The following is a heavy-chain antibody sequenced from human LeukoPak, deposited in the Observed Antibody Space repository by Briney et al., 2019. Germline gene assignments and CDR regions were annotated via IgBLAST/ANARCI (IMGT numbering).Heavy chain of an antibody. CDR3: ARAVGYCSSTSCYTLYYYYYYMDV. Sequence: SETLSLTCAVYGGSFSGYYWSWIRQPPGKGLEWIGEINHSGSTNYNPSLKSRVTISVDTSKNQFSLKLSSVTAADTAVYYRARAVGYCSSTSCYTLYYYYYYMDVWGKGTTVTVSS. D-gene: IGHD2-2*02. CDR1: GGSFSGYY. CDR2: INHSGST. J-gene: IGHJ6*03. V-gene: IGHV4-34*01.